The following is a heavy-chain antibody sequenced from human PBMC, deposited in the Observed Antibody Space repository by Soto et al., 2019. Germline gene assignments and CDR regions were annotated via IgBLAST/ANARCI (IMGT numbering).Heavy chain of an antibody. D-gene: IGHD4-17*01. J-gene: IGHJ6*02. CDR1: GGSISSYY. CDR3: ARDGGFTTVKGYYYYGMDV. CDR2: IYYSGST. Sequence: SETLSLTCTVSGGSISSYYWSWIRQPPGKGLEWIGYIYYSGSTNYNPSLKSRVTISVDTSKNQFSLKLSSVTAADTAVYYCARDGGFTTVKGYYYYGMDVWGQGTTVTVSS. V-gene: IGHV4-59*01.